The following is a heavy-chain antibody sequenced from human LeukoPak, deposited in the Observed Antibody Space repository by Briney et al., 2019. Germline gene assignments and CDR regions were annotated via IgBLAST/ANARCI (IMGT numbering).Heavy chain of an antibody. CDR1: GDSIGSHY. V-gene: IGHV4-59*11. Sequence: KPSETLSLTCTVSGDSIGSHYWSWIRQPSGKGLEWIGYIFYVGSTNYNPSLESRVTISVDTSKNQFSLKLNSVTAADTAVYYCARDYYDSRGEAFDIWGQGTMVTVSS. D-gene: IGHD3-22*01. CDR2: IFYVGST. J-gene: IGHJ3*02. CDR3: ARDYYDSRGEAFDI.